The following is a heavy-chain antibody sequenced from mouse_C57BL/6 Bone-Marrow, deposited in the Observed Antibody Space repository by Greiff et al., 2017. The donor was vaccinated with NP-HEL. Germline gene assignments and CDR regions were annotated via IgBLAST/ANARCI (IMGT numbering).Heavy chain of an antibody. CDR2: ISSGSSTI. Sequence: EVKLVESGGGLVKPGGSLKLSCAASGFTFSDYGMHWVRQAPEKGLEWVAYISSGSSTIYYADTVNGRFTISRDNAKNTLFLQMTSLRSEDTAMYYCARRAMDYWGQGTSVTVSS. J-gene: IGHJ4*01. V-gene: IGHV5-17*01. CDR1: GFTFSDYG. CDR3: ARRAMDY.